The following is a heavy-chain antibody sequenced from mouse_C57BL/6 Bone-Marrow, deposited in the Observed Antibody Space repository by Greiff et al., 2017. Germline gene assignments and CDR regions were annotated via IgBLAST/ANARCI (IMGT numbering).Heavy chain of an antibody. V-gene: IGHV1-82*01. J-gene: IGHJ3*01. CDR2: IYPGDGDT. D-gene: IGHD1-1*02. CDR3: ARIWSFAY. Sequence: QVQLQQSGPELVKPGASVKISCKASGYAFSSSWMNWVKQRPGQGLEWIGRIYPGDGDTNYNGKFKGKATLTADKSSSTAYMQLSSLTSEDSAVYFCARIWSFAYWGQGTLVTVSA. CDR1: GYAFSSSW.